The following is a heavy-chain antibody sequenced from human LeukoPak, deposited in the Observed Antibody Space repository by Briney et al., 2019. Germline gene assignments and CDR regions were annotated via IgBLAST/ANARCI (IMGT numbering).Heavy chain of an antibody. CDR3: ARIYTAMVPSSIDY. J-gene: IGHJ4*02. CDR2: IYYSGST. CDR1: GGSISSSSYY. V-gene: IGHV4-39*07. D-gene: IGHD5-18*01. Sequence: SETLSLTCTVSGGSISSSSYYWGWIRQPPGKGLEWIGSIYYSGSTYYNPSLKSRVTISVDTSKNQFSLKLSSVTAAGTAVYYCARIYTAMVPSSIDYWGQGTLVTVSS.